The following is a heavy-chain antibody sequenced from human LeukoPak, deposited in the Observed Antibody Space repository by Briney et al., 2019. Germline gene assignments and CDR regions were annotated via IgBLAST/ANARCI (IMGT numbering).Heavy chain of an antibody. CDR2: IGTAGDT. CDR1: GFTFSSYD. J-gene: IGHJ3*02. V-gene: IGHV3-13*01. CDR3: ARGSYCSGGACSPVGAFNI. Sequence: GGSLRLSCAASGFTFSSYDMHWVRQAPGKGLEWVSGIGTAGDTYYPGSIKGRFTFSRENAKNSLFLQMNGLRVGDTAVYYCARGSYCSGGACSPVGAFNIWGQGTVVTVSS. D-gene: IGHD2-15*01.